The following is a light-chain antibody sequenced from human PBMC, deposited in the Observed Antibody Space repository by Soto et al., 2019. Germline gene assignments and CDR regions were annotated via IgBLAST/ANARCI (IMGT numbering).Light chain of an antibody. Sequence: QSALTQPPSASGSPGQSVTISCTGTSSDVGGYNYVSWYQHHPGKAPKLMIYEVSKRPSGVPDRFSGSKSANAASLTFFGLQAEDEGVYYYDYYRGSPHDVFQTGTSFTIL. J-gene: IGLJ1*01. CDR3: DYYRGSPHDV. CDR1: SSDVGGYNY. CDR2: EVS. V-gene: IGLV2-8*01.